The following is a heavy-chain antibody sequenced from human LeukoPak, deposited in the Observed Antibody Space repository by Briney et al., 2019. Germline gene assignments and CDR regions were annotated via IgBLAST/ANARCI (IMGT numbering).Heavy chain of an antibody. V-gene: IGHV3-30*04. CDR3: ARDHVDTGFDY. D-gene: IGHD5-18*01. J-gene: IGHJ4*02. CDR1: GFTFSSYA. Sequence: TGRSLRLSCAASGFTFSSYAMHWVRQAPGKGLEWVAVISYDGSNKYYADSVKGRFTISRDNSKNTLYLQMNSLRAEDTAVYYCARDHVDTGFDYWGQGTLVTVSS. CDR2: ISYDGSNK.